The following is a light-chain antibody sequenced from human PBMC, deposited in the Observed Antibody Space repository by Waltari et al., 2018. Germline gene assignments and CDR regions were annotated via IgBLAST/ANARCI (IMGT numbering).Light chain of an antibody. CDR1: QDISNY. Sequence: DIQMTQSPSSLSASVGDRVTITCQASQDISNYLNWYQQKPGKAPKLLIYDASNLETGVPSRFSGSGSGTVFTFTISSLQPEDIATYYCQQYDNLPRVFGGGTKVEIK. CDR2: DAS. J-gene: IGKJ4*01. CDR3: QQYDNLPRV. V-gene: IGKV1-33*01.